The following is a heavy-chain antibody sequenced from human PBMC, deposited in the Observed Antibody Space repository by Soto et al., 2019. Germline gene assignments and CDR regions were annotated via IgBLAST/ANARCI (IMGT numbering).Heavy chain of an antibody. CDR1: GYTFTRYT. J-gene: IGHJ6*02. CDR3: ARYLFFGATVGYHYYGMDV. D-gene: IGHD1-26*01. V-gene: IGHV1-3*01. Sequence: ASVKVSCKASGYTFTRYTLHWVRQAPGQRLEWMGWINVGNGNTKYSQKFQGRVTITRDTYARTAYMEQSTLRSEDTAGYYCARYLFFGATVGYHYYGMDVWGQGTTVTVSS. CDR2: INVGNGNT.